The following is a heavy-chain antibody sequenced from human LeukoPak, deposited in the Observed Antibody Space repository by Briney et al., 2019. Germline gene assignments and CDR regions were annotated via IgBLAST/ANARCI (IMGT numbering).Heavy chain of an antibody. J-gene: IGHJ4*02. D-gene: IGHD5-24*01. V-gene: IGHV3-74*01. Sequence: GGSLRLSCAASGFTFSNYWMHWVRQAPGEGLVWVSRLNSDGSSTYYADSVKGRLTISRDNSKNTLYLQMNSLRAEDTAVYYCAKGSSTGGYRDYWGQGTLVTVSS. CDR2: LNSDGSST. CDR1: GFTFSNYW. CDR3: AKGSSTGGYRDY.